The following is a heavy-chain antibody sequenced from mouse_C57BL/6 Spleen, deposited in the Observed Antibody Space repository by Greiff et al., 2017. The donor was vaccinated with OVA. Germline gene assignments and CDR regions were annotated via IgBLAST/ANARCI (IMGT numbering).Heavy chain of an antibody. CDR2: FYPGSGSI. V-gene: IGHV1-62-2*01. J-gene: IGHJ3*01. CDR3: ARHEEGDYGNSAWFAY. D-gene: IGHD2-1*01. Sequence: VQLQQSGAELVKPGASVKLSCKASGYTFTEYTIHWLKQRSGQGLEWIGWFYPGSGSIKYNEKFKDKATLTADKSSSTVYMELSRLTSEDSAVYFCARHEEGDYGNSAWFAYWGQGTLVTVSA. CDR1: GYTFTEYT.